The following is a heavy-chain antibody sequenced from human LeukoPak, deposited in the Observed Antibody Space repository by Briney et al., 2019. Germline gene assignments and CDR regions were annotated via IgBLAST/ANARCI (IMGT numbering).Heavy chain of an antibody. CDR2: IYYSGST. CDR1: GGSISSSSYY. V-gene: IGHV4-39*01. Sequence: PSETLSLTCTVSGGSISSSSYYWGWIRQPPGKGLEWIGSIYYSGSTYYNPSLKSRVTISVDTSKSQFSLRLSSVTATDTAVYYCATPCCGYSRYNPRWAFDIWGQGTMVTVSS. J-gene: IGHJ3*02. D-gene: IGHD5-12*01. CDR3: ATPCCGYSRYNPRWAFDI.